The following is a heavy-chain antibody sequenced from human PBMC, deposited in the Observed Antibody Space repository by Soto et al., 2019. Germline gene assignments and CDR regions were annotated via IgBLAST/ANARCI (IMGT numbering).Heavy chain of an antibody. CDR1: GFTFSSYA. CDR3: ARDRDSGSGWYPYYFDY. D-gene: IGHD6-19*01. V-gene: IGHV3-23*01. CDR2: ISGSGGST. J-gene: IGHJ4*02. Sequence: RRLSCAASGFTFSSYAMCWVRQAPGKRLELVSTISGSGGSTDYAYSVKGRFTISRDKSKYTRNLHMNSLRAEDTDVYYCARDRDSGSGWYPYYFDYWGQGTLVTVSS.